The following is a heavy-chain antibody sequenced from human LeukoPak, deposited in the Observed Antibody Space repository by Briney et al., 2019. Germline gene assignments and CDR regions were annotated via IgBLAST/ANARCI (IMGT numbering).Heavy chain of an antibody. CDR2: IKQDGSEK. Sequence: SGGSLRLSCAASGFTFSNYWMIWVRQAPGKGLEWVDNIKQDGSEKRYADSVRGRFSISRDNAQTSLYLQMNSLRAEDTAVCYCARASDPWLQLTWGQGTLVTVSS. V-gene: IGHV3-7*05. D-gene: IGHD5-24*01. CDR3: ARASDPWLQLT. CDR1: GFTFSNYW. J-gene: IGHJ5*02.